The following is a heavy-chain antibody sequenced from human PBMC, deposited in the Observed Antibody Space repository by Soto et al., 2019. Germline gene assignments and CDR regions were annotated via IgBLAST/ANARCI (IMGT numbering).Heavy chain of an antibody. V-gene: IGHV4-59*01. CDR3: ARSMTYYDFWSGYYTVGRGPHDAFDI. CDR1: GGSISSYY. Sequence: SETLSLTCTVSGGSISSYYWSWIRQPPGKGLEWIGYIYYSGSTNYNPSLKSRVTISVDTSKNQFSLKLSSVTAADTAVYYCARSMTYYDFWSGYYTVGRGPHDAFDIWGQGTMVTVSS. D-gene: IGHD3-3*01. J-gene: IGHJ3*02. CDR2: IYYSGST.